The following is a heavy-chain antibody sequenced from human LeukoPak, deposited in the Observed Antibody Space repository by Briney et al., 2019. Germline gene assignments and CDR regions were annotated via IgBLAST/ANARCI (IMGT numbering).Heavy chain of an antibody. V-gene: IGHV3-53*01. CDR3: ARLIDYGDYRY. CDR1: GFTVSSNY. CDR2: IYSGGST. J-gene: IGHJ4*02. D-gene: IGHD4-17*01. Sequence: GGSLRLSRAASGFTVSSNYISWVRQAPGQGLEWVSVIYSGGSTYYADSVKGRFTISRDNSKNTLYLQMNSLRAEDTAVYYCARLIDYGDYRYWGQGTLVTVSS.